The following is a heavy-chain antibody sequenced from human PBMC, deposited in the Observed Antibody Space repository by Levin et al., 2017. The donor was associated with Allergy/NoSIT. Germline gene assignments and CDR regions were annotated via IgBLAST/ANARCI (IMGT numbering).Heavy chain of an antibody. V-gene: IGHV3-48*01. CDR3: ARHYYGSGSYFDY. CDR2: ISSSSSTI. Sequence: PGGSLRLSCAASGFTFSYYDMNWVRQAPGKGLEWVSYISSSSSTIYYADSVKGRFTISRDNAKNSLYLQMNSLRAEDTAVYYCARHYYGSGSYFDYWGQGTLVTVSS. J-gene: IGHJ4*02. CDR1: GFTFSYYD. D-gene: IGHD3-10*01.